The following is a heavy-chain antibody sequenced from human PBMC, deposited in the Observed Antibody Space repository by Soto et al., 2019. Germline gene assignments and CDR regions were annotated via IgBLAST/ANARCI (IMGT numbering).Heavy chain of an antibody. D-gene: IGHD3-9*01. CDR1: GFPFSPYW. V-gene: IGHV3-74*01. Sequence: DVQLVKSGGDLVQRGGSLRLSCAASGFPFSPYWMHWVRHTPGKGLDWVARISGDGVTTYYADSVTGRFTVSRDNAKNTLSLQISGLRAEDTAVYYCAREYYGLLTGYYTDYWGQGTLVSVSS. CDR2: ISGDGVTT. J-gene: IGHJ4*02. CDR3: AREYYGLLTGYYTDY.